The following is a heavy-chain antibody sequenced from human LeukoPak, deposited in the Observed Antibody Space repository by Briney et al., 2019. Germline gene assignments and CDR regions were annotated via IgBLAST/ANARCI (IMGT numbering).Heavy chain of an antibody. CDR3: ASLAVAGLSEGY. J-gene: IGHJ4*02. D-gene: IGHD6-19*01. V-gene: IGHV4-39*01. Sequence: SETLSLTCAVYGGSFSGYYWAWIRQPPGKGLEWIASIYYSGSTYYNPSLKSRVTISVDTSRNQFSPKLSSVTAADTAVYYCASLAVAGLSEGYWGQGTLVIVSS. CDR1: GGSFSGYY. CDR2: IYYSGST.